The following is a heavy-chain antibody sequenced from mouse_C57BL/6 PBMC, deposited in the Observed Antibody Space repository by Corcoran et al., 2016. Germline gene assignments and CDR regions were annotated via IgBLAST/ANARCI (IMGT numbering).Heavy chain of an antibody. CDR2: INPNNGGT. J-gene: IGHJ2*01. D-gene: IGHD4-1*02. Sequence: EVQLQQSGPELVKPGASVKISCKASGYTFTDYYMNWVKQSHGKSLEWIGDINPNNGGTSYNQKFKGKATLTVDKSSSTAYMELRSLTSEDSAVYYCVGGGPNYYFDYWGQGTTLTVSS. CDR1: GYTFTDYY. CDR3: VGGGPNYYFDY. V-gene: IGHV1-26*01.